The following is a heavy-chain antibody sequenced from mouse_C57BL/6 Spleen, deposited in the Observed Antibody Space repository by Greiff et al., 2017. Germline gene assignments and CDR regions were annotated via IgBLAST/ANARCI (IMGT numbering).Heavy chain of an antibody. Sequence: QVQLQESGAELASPGASVTLSCKASGYTFTDYIMNWVKKRPGQGLEWIGRIYPVSGDTNYNQKFMGKATFSVDRSSSTVYMVLSSLTSEDSAVYYCGRGYYGPTRYAMDYWGQGPSVTVSS. CDR3: GRGYYGPTRYAMDY. V-gene: IGHV1-11*01. CDR2: IYPVSGDT. D-gene: IGHD1-1*01. J-gene: IGHJ4*01. CDR1: GYTFTDYI.